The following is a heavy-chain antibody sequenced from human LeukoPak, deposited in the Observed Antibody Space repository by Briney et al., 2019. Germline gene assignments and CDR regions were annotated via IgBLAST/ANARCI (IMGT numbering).Heavy chain of an antibody. CDR1: GASISSSNYF. CDR2: IYYSGTT. V-gene: IGHV4-39*01. D-gene: IGHD1-26*01. J-gene: IGHJ3*02. CDR3: ARPRSGSIKSAFDI. Sequence: SETLSLTCTVSGASISSSNYFWGWIRQTPGKGLEWIGSIYYSGTTYYIPSLQSRVTISVDTSKNQFSLKLSSVTAADTAVYYCARPRSGSIKSAFDIWGQGTMVSVSS.